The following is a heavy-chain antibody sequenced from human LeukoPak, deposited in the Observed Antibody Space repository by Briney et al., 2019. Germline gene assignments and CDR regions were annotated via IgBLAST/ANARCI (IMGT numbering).Heavy chain of an antibody. CDR1: GGSFSGYY. CDR3: ARVRYDFWSGYHNWFDP. CDR2: INHSGST. J-gene: IGHJ5*02. V-gene: IGHV4-34*01. D-gene: IGHD3-3*01. Sequence: PSETLSLTCAVYGGSFSGYYWSWIRQPPGKGLEWTGEINHSGSTNYNPSLKSRVTISVDTSKNQFSLKLSSVTAADTAVYYCARVRYDFWSGYHNWFDPWGQGTLVTVSS.